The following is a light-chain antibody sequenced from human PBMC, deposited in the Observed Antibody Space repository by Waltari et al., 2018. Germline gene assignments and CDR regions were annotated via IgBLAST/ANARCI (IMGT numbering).Light chain of an antibody. CDR1: SSDVGGYNY. V-gene: IGLV2-14*03. CDR2: DVG. Sequence: QSALTQPASVSGSPGQSLTISCTGTSSDVGGYNYVSWYQQHPGKAPKLMIYDVGNRPSGVSNRFSGSKSGNTASLTISGLQAEDEADYYCSSYISSSTLELFGGGTSLTVL. CDR3: SSYISSSTLEL. J-gene: IGLJ3*02.